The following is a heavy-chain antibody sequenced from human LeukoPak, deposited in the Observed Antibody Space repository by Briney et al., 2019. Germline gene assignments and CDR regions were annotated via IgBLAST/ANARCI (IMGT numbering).Heavy chain of an antibody. Sequence: PGGSLRLSCVVSGISLSNYAMTWVRQAPGKGLEWVSYISERGGSTTYADSVKGRLTISRDTSLSTLYLQMNNLRAEDTAVYFCAKRGVVIRGILVIGYHQEAYHYDFWGQGVLVTVSS. J-gene: IGHJ4*02. V-gene: IGHV3-23*01. CDR3: AKRGVVIRGILVIGYHQEAYHYDF. CDR2: ISERGGST. CDR1: GISLSNYA. D-gene: IGHD3-10*01.